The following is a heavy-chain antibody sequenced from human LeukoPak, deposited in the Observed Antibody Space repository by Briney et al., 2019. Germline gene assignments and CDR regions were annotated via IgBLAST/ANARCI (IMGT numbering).Heavy chain of an antibody. J-gene: IGHJ4*02. Sequence: GGSLRLSCAASGFTFSSYVMSWVRQAPGKGLEWVSAIIGSGDRTYYADSVKGRFAISRDNSKNTVYLQMNSLRAEDTAVYYCAKRGPAGAGKSPDYFDYWGQGTLVTVSS. V-gene: IGHV3-23*01. CDR1: GFTFSSYV. CDR3: AKRGPAGAGKSPDYFDY. D-gene: IGHD6-19*01. CDR2: IIGSGDRT.